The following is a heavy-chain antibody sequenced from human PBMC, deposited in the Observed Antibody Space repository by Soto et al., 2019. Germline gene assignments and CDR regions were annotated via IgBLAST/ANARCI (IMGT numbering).Heavy chain of an antibody. V-gene: IGHV3-73*01. CDR2: IRSKVNSYAT. Sequence: GGSLRLSCAASGFTFSGSAMHWVRQASGKGLEWVGRIRSKVNSYATAYAASVKGRFTISRDDSKNTAYLQMNSLKTEDTAVYYCLITMRVVADAFDIWGQGTMVTVSS. D-gene: IGHD3-22*01. CDR1: GFTFSGSA. CDR3: LITMRVVADAFDI. J-gene: IGHJ3*02.